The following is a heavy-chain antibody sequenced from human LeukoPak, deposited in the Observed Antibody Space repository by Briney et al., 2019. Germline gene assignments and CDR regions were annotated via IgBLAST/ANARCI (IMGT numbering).Heavy chain of an antibody. CDR1: GFTFSSYA. Sequence: PGRSLRLSCAASGFTFSSYAMHWVRQAPGKGLEWVAVISYDGSNKYYADSVKGRFTISRDNSKNTLYLQMNSRRTEDTAVYYCARAYYYGVPFDYWGQGTLVTVSS. CDR2: ISYDGSNK. V-gene: IGHV3-30-3*01. D-gene: IGHD3-22*01. CDR3: ARAYYYGVPFDY. J-gene: IGHJ4*02.